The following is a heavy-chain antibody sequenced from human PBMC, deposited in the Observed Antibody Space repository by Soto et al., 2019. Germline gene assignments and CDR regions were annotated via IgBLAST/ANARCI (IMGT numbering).Heavy chain of an antibody. CDR2: IYYSGSA. CDR1: GPSASSGRYY. D-gene: IGHD3-22*01. J-gene: IGHJ4*02. Sequence: PSGPLSMTCTVSGPSASSGRYYWNWIHKNPAKGLEWIGYIYYSGSASYNPSLKSRVTISVDTSKNQFSLKLRSVTAADTAIFYGARGGNHDSSGDYFDYWGLGTLVTVS. CDR3: ARGGNHDSSGDYFDY. V-gene: IGHV4-31*02.